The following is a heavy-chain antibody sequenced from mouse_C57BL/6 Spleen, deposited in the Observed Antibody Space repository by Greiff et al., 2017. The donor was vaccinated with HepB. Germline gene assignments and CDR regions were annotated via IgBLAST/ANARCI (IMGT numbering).Heavy chain of an antibody. CDR3: ARLGTTVVATDYYAMDY. CDR2: IYPRDGST. J-gene: IGHJ4*01. CDR1: GYTFTSYD. Sequence: VQLVESGPELVKPGASVKLSCKASGYTFTSYDINWVKQRPGQGLEWIGWIYPRDGSTKYNEKFKGKATLTVDTSSSTAYMELHSLTSEDSAVYFCARLGTTVVATDYYAMDYWGQGPSVTVSS. D-gene: IGHD1-1*01. V-gene: IGHV1-85*01.